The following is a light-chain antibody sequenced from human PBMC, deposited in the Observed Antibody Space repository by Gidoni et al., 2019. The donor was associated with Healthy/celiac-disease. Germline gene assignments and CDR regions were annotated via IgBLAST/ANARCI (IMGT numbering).Light chain of an antibody. CDR1: SSDVGGYNY. Sequence: ALAPPAPVSGAPGQSITISCTGTSSDVGGYNYVSWYQQHPGKAPKLMIYEVSNRPSGVSNRFSGSKSGNTASLTISGLQAEDEADYYCSSYTSSSTLEVFGTGTKVTVL. CDR2: EVS. V-gene: IGLV2-14*01. J-gene: IGLJ1*01. CDR3: SSYTSSSTLEV.